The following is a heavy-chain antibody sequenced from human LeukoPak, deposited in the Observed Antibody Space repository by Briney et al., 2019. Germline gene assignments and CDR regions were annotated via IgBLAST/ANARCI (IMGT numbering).Heavy chain of an antibody. CDR3: ARDSGNYYGSGSYRFNDY. J-gene: IGHJ4*02. CDR1: GYTFTRYY. D-gene: IGHD3-10*01. Sequence: ASVKVSCKASGYTFTRYYMHWVRQAPGQGLEWMGRINPNSGGTNYAQKFQGRVTMTRDTSISTAYMELSRLRSDDTAVYYCARDSGNYYGSGSYRFNDYWGQGTLVTVSS. CDR2: INPNSGGT. V-gene: IGHV1-2*06.